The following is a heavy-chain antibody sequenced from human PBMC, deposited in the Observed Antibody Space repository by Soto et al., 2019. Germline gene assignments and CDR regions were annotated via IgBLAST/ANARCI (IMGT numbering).Heavy chain of an antibody. Sequence: QVQLVQSGAEVKKPGSSVKVSCKASGGTFSSYAISWVRQAPGQGLEWMGGIIPIFGTANYAQKFQGRVTITADESTSTAYMELSSLRSEDTAVYYCARDKRREPYKWNDVGGYYYGMDVWGQGTTVTVSS. V-gene: IGHV1-69*01. CDR1: GGTFSSYA. D-gene: IGHD1-20*01. CDR3: ARDKRREPYKWNDVGGYYYGMDV. CDR2: IIPIFGTA. J-gene: IGHJ6*02.